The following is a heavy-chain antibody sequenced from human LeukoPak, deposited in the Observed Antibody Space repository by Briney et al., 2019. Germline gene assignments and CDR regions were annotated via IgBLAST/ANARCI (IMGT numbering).Heavy chain of an antibody. Sequence: PGGSLRLSCAASGFTFSSYGMPWVRQAPGKGLEWVAVISYDGSNKYYADSVKGRFTISRDNSKNTLYLQMNSLRAEDTAVYYCAKGVNVEMATIGIDYWGQGTLVTVSS. D-gene: IGHD5-24*01. CDR3: AKGVNVEMATIGIDY. CDR2: ISYDGSNK. J-gene: IGHJ4*02. V-gene: IGHV3-30*18. CDR1: GFTFSSYG.